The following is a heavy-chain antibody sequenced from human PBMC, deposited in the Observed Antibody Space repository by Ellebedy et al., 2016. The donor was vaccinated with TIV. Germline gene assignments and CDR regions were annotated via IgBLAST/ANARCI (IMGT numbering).Heavy chain of an antibody. CDR3: ARVKGYCSTASCLYFDY. CDR1: GGTFSNYA. D-gene: IGHD2-2*01. J-gene: IGHJ4*02. Sequence: AASVKVSCKASGGTFSNYAISWVRQAPGQGLEWMGGIIPIFGTAKFAQKFQGRVTLTADESTSTAYMELSSLKSEDTAVYYCARVKGYCSTASCLYFDYWGPGTLVTVSS. V-gene: IGHV1-69*13. CDR2: IIPIFGTA.